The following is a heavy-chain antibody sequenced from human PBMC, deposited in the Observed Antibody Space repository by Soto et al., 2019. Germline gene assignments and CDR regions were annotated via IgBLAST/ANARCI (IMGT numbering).Heavy chain of an antibody. CDR3: ARGPSNSLRFLEWPRRYYFDD. D-gene: IGHD3-3*01. J-gene: IGHJ4*02. Sequence: ASVKVSCKASGYTFTSYDINWVRQATGQGLEWMGWMNPNSGNTGYAQKFQGRVTMTRNTSISTAYMELSSLRSEDTAVYYCARGPSNSLRFLEWPRRYYFDDWGQRTLVTVSS. CDR1: GYTFTSYD. CDR2: MNPNSGNT. V-gene: IGHV1-8*01.